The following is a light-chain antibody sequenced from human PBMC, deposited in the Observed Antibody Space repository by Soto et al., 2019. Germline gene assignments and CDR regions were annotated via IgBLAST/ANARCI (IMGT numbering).Light chain of an antibody. J-gene: IGKJ1*01. V-gene: IGKV3-20*01. CDR1: QSVNSDY. CDR2: GAS. CDR3: QQYGSPRT. Sequence: EIVWTQSPGTLSLSPGERAPLSCRASQSVNSDYLAWFQQKPGQAPRLLIYGASTRTTGIPDRFSGSGSGTEFTLTIRSLKSDDFAVYYCQQYGSPRTCGHGTKWEIK.